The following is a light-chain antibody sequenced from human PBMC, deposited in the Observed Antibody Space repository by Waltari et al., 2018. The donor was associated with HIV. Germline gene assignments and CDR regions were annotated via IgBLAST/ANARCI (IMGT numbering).Light chain of an antibody. Sequence: SYVLTQPPSLSVAPGRTARMTCGGIDIGSKIVHLYRQKSGQAPVLVISYDSYRSSGITERFTGSKSGNTATWTVSRVEAGDEADYYCQVCEAKTEHVLFGGGTKLSVL. J-gene: IGLJ2*01. V-gene: IGLV3-21*01. CDR3: QVCEAKTEHVL. CDR1: DIGSKI. CDR2: YDS.